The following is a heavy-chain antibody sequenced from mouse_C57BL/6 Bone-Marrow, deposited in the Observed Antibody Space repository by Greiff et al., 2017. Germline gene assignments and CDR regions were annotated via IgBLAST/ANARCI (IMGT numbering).Heavy chain of an antibody. J-gene: IGHJ4*01. D-gene: IGHD2-5*01. CDR3: AKRAYYSNYDYAMDY. Sequence: VKLVESGPGLVAPSQSLSITCTVSGFSLTSYGVDWVRQPPGKGLEWLGVIWGGGSTNYNSALMSRLSISKDNSESQVFLKMNSLQTDDTAMYYCAKRAYYSNYDYAMDYWGQGTSVTVSS. CDR2: IWGGGST. V-gene: IGHV2-9*01. CDR1: GFSLTSYG.